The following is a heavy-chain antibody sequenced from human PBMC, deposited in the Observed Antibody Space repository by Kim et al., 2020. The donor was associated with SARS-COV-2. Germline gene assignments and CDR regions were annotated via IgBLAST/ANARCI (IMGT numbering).Heavy chain of an antibody. CDR2: IYYSGST. J-gene: IGHJ6*02. CDR1: GGSISSYS. CDR3: ARHEKRWLQYYYYGMDV. Sequence: SETLSLTCTVSGGSISSYSWSWIRQPPGKGLEWIGYIYYSGSTNYNPSLKSRVTISVDTSKNQFSLKLSSGTAADTAVYYCARHEKRWLQYYYYGMDVWGQGTTVTVSS. D-gene: IGHD5-12*01. V-gene: IGHV4-59*08.